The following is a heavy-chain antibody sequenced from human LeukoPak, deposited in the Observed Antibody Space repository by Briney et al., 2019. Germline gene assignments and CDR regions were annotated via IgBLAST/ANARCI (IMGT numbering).Heavy chain of an antibody. CDR1: GYTFTGYY. Sequence: SVQVSCKASGYTFTGYYMHWVRQAAGQGHEGMGWINPNSGGTNYAQKFQGRVTMTRDTSISTAYMELSRLRSDDTAVYYCAGGGLDYGDYVLVYWGQGTLVTVSS. CDR2: INPNSGGT. V-gene: IGHV1-2*02. J-gene: IGHJ4*02. D-gene: IGHD4-17*01. CDR3: AGGGLDYGDYVLVY.